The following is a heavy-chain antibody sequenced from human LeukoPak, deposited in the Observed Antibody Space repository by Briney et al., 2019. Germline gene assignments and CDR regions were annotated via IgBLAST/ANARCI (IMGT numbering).Heavy chain of an antibody. CDR2: ISGSGGST. V-gene: IGHV3-23*01. D-gene: IGHD3-10*01. Sequence: GGSLRLSCAASGFTFSSYAMSWVRQAPGKGLEWVSAISGSGGSTYYADSVKGRFTISRDNSKNTLYLQMNSLRAEDTAVYYCAKDPLTMVRGVTAYYFDYWGQGTLVTVSS. CDR3: AKDPLTMVRGVTAYYFDY. J-gene: IGHJ4*02. CDR1: GFTFSSYA.